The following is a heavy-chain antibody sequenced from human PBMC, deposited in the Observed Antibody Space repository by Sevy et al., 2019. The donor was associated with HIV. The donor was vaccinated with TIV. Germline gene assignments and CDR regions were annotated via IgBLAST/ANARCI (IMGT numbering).Heavy chain of an antibody. J-gene: IGHJ4*02. CDR3: AKDWRYYDSSAEGDY. D-gene: IGHD3-22*01. CDR2: ISGSGGST. Sequence: GGSRRLSCAASGFTFSSYAMSWVRQAPGKGLEWVSAISGSGGSTYYADSVKGRFTISRDNSKNTLYLQMNSLRAEDTAVYYCAKDWRYYDSSAEGDYWGQGTLVTVSS. V-gene: IGHV3-23*01. CDR1: GFTFSSYA.